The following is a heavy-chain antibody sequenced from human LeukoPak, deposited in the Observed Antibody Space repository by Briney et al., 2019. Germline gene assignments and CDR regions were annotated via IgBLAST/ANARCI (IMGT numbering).Heavy chain of an antibody. D-gene: IGHD3-10*01. J-gene: IGHJ5*02. Sequence: GASVKVSCKASGYTFTSYDINWVRQATGQGLEWMGWMNPNSGNTGYAQKFQGRVTMTRNTSISTAYMELSSLRSEDTAVYYCARAVLLWFGEFDWFDPWGQGTLVTVSS. V-gene: IGHV1-8*01. CDR3: ARAVLLWFGEFDWFDP. CDR1: GYTFTSYD. CDR2: MNPNSGNT.